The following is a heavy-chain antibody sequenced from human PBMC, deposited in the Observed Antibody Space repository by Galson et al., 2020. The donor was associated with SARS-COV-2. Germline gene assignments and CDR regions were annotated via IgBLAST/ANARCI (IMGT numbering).Heavy chain of an antibody. V-gene: IGHV2-5*01. D-gene: IGHD2-2*02. CDR3: AHKKHCDITSCYTTHWFAT. Sequence: SGPTLVKPTQTITLTCTFSGFSLSTSGGGVGWVRQPPGKALEWLALVLWNDDKRYTPSLKSRLTITKDTSKNQVVLTMTNVDPADTATYYCAHKKHCDITSCYTTHWFATWGQGTLVTVSS. J-gene: IGHJ5*02. CDR2: VLWNDDK. CDR1: GFSLSTSGGG.